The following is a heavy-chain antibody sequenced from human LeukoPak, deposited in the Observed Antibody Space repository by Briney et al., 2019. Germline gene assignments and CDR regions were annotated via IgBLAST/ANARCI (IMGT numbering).Heavy chain of an antibody. CDR1: GYTFTSYD. D-gene: IGHD5-12*01. CDR2: MNPDTTNT. CDR3: ARGHRLGGMDV. V-gene: IGHV1-8*01. J-gene: IGHJ6*02. Sequence: ASVKVSCKASGYTFTSYDINWVRQATGQGLEWMGYMNPDTTNTGYAQKFQGRVTMTRSTSMTTAYMELSSLRSDDTAVYFCARGHRLGGMDVWGQGTTVTVSS.